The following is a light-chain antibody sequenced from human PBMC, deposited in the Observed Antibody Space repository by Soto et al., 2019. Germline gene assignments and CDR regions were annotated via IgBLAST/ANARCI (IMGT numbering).Light chain of an antibody. V-gene: IGKV3-11*01. CDR3: QQRHNWPIT. CDR1: QTIRGL. Sequence: EIVLTQSPGTLSLSPGERATLSCRTSQTIRGLLNWYQQRPGQAPRLLIYVTSNRATDIPARFSGSGSGTDFILTISSLDPEDFGVYFCQQRHNWPITFGQGTRLDIK. J-gene: IGKJ5*01. CDR2: VTS.